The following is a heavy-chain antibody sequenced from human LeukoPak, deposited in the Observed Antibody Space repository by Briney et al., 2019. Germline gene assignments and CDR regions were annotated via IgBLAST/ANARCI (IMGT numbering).Heavy chain of an antibody. V-gene: IGHV3-66*01. CDR2: IYSGGST. Sequence: PGGSLRLSCAASGFTFSSYSMNWVRQAPGKGLEWVSVIYSGGSTYYADSVKGRFTISRDNSKNTLYLQMNSLRAEDTAVYYCARSQSLLGWFDPWGQGTLVTVSS. CDR3: ARSQSLLGWFDP. J-gene: IGHJ5*02. D-gene: IGHD2-15*01. CDR1: GFTFSSYS.